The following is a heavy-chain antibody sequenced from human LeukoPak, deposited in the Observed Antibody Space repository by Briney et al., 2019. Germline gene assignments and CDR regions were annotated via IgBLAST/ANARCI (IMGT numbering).Heavy chain of an antibody. CDR2: IQYDGSNK. CDR1: GFTFSDYG. Sequence: GGSLRLSCEATGFTFSDYGIHWVRQAPGKGLEWISFIQYDGSNKFYADSVKGRFTISRDNSKNTLYLQMSSLSPDDTAVYYCVKRGWGGDDSWGQGTLVIVSS. CDR3: VKRGWGGDDS. J-gene: IGHJ4*02. V-gene: IGHV3-30*02. D-gene: IGHD1-26*01.